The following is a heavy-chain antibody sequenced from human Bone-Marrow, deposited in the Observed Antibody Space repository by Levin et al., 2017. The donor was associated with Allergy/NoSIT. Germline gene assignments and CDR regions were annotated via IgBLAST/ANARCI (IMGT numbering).Heavy chain of an antibody. V-gene: IGHV3-30-3*01. D-gene: IGHD1-26*01. J-gene: IGHJ4*02. CDR1: GFTFSNSA. CDR2: ISYDGNNE. Sequence: PGGSLRLSCSASGFTFSNSAMQWVRQAPAKGLEWVGLISYDGNNEYYADSVKGRFTISRDNSKNTLYLQMNSLRTDDTAVYYCARNGMDLDYWGQGTLVTVSS. CDR3: ARNGMDLDY.